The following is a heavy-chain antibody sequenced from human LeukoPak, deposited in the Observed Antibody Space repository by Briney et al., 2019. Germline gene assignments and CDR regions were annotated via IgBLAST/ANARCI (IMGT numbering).Heavy chain of an antibody. CDR1: GGTFSSYA. J-gene: IGHJ5*02. CDR2: IITIFGTA. CDR3: ASNRRYSSGWYYWFYP. D-gene: IGHD6-19*01. Sequence: GASVKVSCKASGGTFSSYAISWVRQAPGQGLEWMGRIITIFGTANYAQKFQGRVTITTDESTSTAYMELSSLRSEDTAVYYCASNRRYSSGWYYWFYPWGQGTLVTVSS. V-gene: IGHV1-69*05.